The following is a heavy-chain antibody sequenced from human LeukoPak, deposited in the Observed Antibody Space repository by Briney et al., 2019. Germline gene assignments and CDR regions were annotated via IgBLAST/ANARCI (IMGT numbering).Heavy chain of an antibody. J-gene: IGHJ6*02. CDR2: IYYSGST. V-gene: IGHV4-59*01. CDR3: AREGRDGYNLKGGPDYGMDV. CDR1: GGSFSGYY. Sequence: SETLSLTCAVYGGSFSGYYWSWIRQPPGKGLEWIGYIYYSGSTNYNPSLKSRVTISVDTSKNQFSLKLSSVTAADTAVYYCAREGRDGYNLKGGPDYGMDVWGQGTTVTVSS. D-gene: IGHD5-24*01.